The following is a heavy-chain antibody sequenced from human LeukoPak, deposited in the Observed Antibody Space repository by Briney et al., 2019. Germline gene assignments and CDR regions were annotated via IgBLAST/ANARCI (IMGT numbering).Heavy chain of an antibody. CDR1: GGTFSSYA. D-gene: IGHD2-2*01. CDR3: ASPPAGYYYYYYMDV. V-gene: IGHV1-69*13. Sequence: SVKVSCKASGGTFSSYAISWVRQAPGQGLEWMGGIIPIFGTANYAQKFQGRVTITADESTSTAYMELSSLRSEDTAVYYCASPPAGYYYYYYMDVWGKGTTVTVSS. CDR2: IIPIFGTA. J-gene: IGHJ6*03.